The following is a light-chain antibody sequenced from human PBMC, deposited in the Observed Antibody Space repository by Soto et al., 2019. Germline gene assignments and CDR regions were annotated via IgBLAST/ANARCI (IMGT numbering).Light chain of an antibody. CDR3: QQYGRLPLS. V-gene: IGKV3-20*01. CDR2: GAS. Sequence: EILLTQSPGTLSLSPGDRATLSCRASQSLTSSFLAWYQQKPGQTPRLLIYGASIRATDIPDRFSGSGSGTDFTLTISRLEPEDFAVYFCQQYGRLPLSFGGGTKMEIK. J-gene: IGKJ4*01. CDR1: QSLTSSF.